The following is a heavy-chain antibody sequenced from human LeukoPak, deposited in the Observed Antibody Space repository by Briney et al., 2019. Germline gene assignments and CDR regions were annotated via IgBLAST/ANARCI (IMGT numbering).Heavy chain of an antibody. CDR1: GGSIGSYY. CDR3: ARVTHYYGSGSQNWFDP. D-gene: IGHD3-10*01. V-gene: IGHV4-59*01. J-gene: IGHJ5*02. CDR2: IYYSGST. Sequence: PSETLSLTCTVSGGSIGSYYWSWIRQPPGKGLEWIGYIYYSGSTNYNPSLKSRVTISVDTSKNQFSLKLSSVTAADTAVYYCARVTHYYGSGSQNWFDPWGQGTLVTVSS.